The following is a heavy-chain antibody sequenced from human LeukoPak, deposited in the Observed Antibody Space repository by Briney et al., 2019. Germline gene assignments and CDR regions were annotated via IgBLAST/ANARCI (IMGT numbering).Heavy chain of an antibody. J-gene: IGHJ6*02. V-gene: IGHV3-66*01. D-gene: IGHD2-15*01. CDR3: ARTCSGGSCYLYFYYGMDV. CDR2: IHSSGST. CDR1: GFTVSSSF. Sequence: GASLRLSCAASGFTVSSSFMTWVRQAPGKGLEWVALIHSSGSTSYADSVRDRFSISRDSSKNTVYLQVNNLRAEDTAIYYCARTCSGGSCYLYFYYGMDVWGQGTTVTVSS.